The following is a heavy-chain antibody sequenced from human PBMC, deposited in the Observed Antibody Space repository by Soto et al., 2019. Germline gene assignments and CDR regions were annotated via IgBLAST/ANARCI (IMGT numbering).Heavy chain of an antibody. CDR3: ERGELATIAYFDC. D-gene: IGHD5-12*01. CDR1: GGTFGSST. V-gene: IGHV1-69*06. J-gene: IGHJ4*02. CDR2: ITPVFCAP. Sequence: QVQLVQSGAEVKKPGSSVKVSCKASGGTFGSSTISWVRQAPGQGLEWMGGITPVFCAPNYAQKFQGRVTITADKATSRAYMELRSLRSEDRAVYYCERGELATIAYFDCWGQGTQVTVSS.